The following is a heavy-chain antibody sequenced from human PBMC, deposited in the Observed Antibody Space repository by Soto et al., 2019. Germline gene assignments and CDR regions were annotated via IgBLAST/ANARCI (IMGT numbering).Heavy chain of an antibody. CDR3: ASRGYDFWSGLDP. CDR2: INTGNGHT. J-gene: IGHJ5*02. V-gene: IGHV1-3*04. CDR1: GYTFTAYG. D-gene: IGHD3-3*01. Sequence: GASVKVSCKASGYTFTAYGIHWVRQAPGQRLEWTGWINTGNGHTKYSQKFQGRVTITRDTSARTAYMELNSLRSEDTAVYYCASRGYDFWSGLDPWGQGTPVTVSS.